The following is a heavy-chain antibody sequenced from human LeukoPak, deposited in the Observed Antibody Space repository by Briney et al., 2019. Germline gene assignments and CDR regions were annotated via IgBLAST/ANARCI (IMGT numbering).Heavy chain of an antibody. CDR1: GFTFSSYG. CDR2: ISRSGATI. CDR3: SRDRGGGDIYFDY. Sequence: GGSLRLSCAASGFTFSSYGMNWVRQAPGKGPEWISYISRSGATIYYADSVKGRFTISRDNAKNSLYLQMSSLGAEDTAIYYCSRDRGGGDIYFDYWGQGTLVTVSS. V-gene: IGHV3-48*03. D-gene: IGHD2-21*02. J-gene: IGHJ4*02.